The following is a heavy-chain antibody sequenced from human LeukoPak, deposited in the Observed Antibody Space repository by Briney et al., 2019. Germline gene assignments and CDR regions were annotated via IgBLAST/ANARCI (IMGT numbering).Heavy chain of an antibody. CDR3: ARHGDYGDYVGEDYYYMDV. V-gene: IGHV1-18*01. D-gene: IGHD4-17*01. Sequence: ASVKVSCKASGYTFTSYGISWVRQAPGQGLEWMGWISAYNGNRNYAQKLQGRVTMTTDTSTSTAYMELSGLRSEDTAVYYCARHGDYGDYVGEDYYYMDVWGKGTTVTVSS. J-gene: IGHJ6*03. CDR1: GYTFTSYG. CDR2: ISAYNGNR.